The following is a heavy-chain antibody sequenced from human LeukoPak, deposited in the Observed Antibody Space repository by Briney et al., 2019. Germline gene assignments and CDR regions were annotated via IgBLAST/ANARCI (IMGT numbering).Heavy chain of an antibody. J-gene: IGHJ4*02. D-gene: IGHD2/OR15-2a*01. CDR3: ARAVSYYGLFYFDY. Sequence: SETLSLTCTVSSGSLSSYYWSWIRQPPGKGLEWIGNIYYSGSTNYSPSLKSRVTISVDTSKNQFSLKLTSVTAADTAVYFCARAVSYYGLFYFDYWGQGTLVTVSS. CDR1: SGSLSSYY. CDR2: IYYSGST. V-gene: IGHV4-59*01.